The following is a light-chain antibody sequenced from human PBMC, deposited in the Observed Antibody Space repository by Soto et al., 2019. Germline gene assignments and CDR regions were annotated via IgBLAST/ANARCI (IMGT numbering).Light chain of an antibody. J-gene: IGKJ3*01. CDR2: GAS. CDR1: QSVSSN. CDR3: QQYNNWPL. V-gene: IGKV3-15*01. Sequence: EIVMTQSPATLSVSPGERATLSCRASQSVSSNLAWYQQKPGQAPRLLIYGASTRATGIPARFSGSRSGTEFTLTISSLQSEDSAVYYCQQYNNWPLFGPGTKVDIK.